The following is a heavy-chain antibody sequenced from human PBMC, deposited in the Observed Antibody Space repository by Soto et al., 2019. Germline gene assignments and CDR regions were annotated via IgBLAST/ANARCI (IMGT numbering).Heavy chain of an antibody. V-gene: IGHV4-30-4*01. D-gene: IGHD3-10*01. CDR1: GGSISSGDYY. CDR3: ARVAGTFSWYFDL. Sequence: QVQLQESGPGLVKPSQTLSLTCTVSGGSISSGDYYWSWIRQPPGKGLEWIGYIYYSGSTYYNPSLRGRVTLPVDTSKNQFSLKLSSVTAADPAVYYCARVAGTFSWYFDLWGRGTLVTVSS. CDR2: IYYSGST. J-gene: IGHJ2*01.